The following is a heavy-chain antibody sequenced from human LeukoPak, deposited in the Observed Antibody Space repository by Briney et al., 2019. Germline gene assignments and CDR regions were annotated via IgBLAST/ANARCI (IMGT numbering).Heavy chain of an antibody. J-gene: IGHJ4*02. CDR3: AGASYDSSGVH. CDR1: GGSISSYY. D-gene: IGHD3-22*01. CDR2: IYYSGST. Sequence: SETLSLTCTVSGGSISSYYWSWIRQPPGKGLEWIGYIYYSGSTNYNPPLKSRATISVDTSKNQFSLKLSSVTAADTAVYYCAGASYDSSGVHWGQGTLVTVSS. V-gene: IGHV4-59*01.